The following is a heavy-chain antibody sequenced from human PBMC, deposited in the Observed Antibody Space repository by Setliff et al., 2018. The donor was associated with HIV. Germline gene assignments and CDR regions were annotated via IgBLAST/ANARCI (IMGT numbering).Heavy chain of an antibody. D-gene: IGHD2-2*01. CDR1: DDSISSNY. CDR3: ARGPSGRAPAPARAPHYYGLDL. CDR2: IYTGGRT. Sequence: SETLSLTCTVSDDSISSNYWSWIRQSAGKGLEWVGRIYTGGRTNYNPSLKGRVTMSVDTSKNQFSLNLSSVTAADTAVYYCARGPSGRAPAPARAPHYYGLDLWGPGTTVTVSS. V-gene: IGHV4-4*07. J-gene: IGHJ6*01.